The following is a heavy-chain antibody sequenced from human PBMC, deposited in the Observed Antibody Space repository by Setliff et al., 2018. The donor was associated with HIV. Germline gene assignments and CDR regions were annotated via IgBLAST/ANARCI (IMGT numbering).Heavy chain of an antibody. V-gene: IGHV2-5*01. J-gene: IGHJ1*01. CDR3: AHMYSSSWYLSPSEHFRH. D-gene: IGHD6-13*01. CDR2: IYWNDDK. Sequence: SGPTLVNPTQTLTLTCTFSGFSFSTSGVAVGWIRQPPGKALEWLGIIYWNDDKRYRPSLKHRLTLSKDTSRDQVVLTMTNMDPVDTATYYCAHMYSSSWYLSPSEHFRHWGQGTLVTVSS. CDR1: GFSFSTSGVA.